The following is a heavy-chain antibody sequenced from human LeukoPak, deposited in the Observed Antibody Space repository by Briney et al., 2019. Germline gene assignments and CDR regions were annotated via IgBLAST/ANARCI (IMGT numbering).Heavy chain of an antibody. J-gene: IGHJ4*02. CDR2: IYHSGST. CDR1: GGSISSGGYS. D-gene: IGHD6-6*01. CDR3: ASRGGRLYSSSITKASFDY. V-gene: IGHV4-30-2*01. Sequence: PSETLSLTCAVSGGSISSGGYSWSWIRQPPGKGLEWIGYIYHSGSTYYNPSLKSRVTISVDRSKNQFSLKLSSVTAADTAVYYCASRGGRLYSSSITKASFDYWGQGTLVTVSS.